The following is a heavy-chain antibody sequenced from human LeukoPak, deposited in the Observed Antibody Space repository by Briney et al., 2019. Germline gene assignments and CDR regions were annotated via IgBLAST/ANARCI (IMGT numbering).Heavy chain of an antibody. V-gene: IGHV4-4*07. Sequence: SETLSLTCTVSGGSISSYYWSWIRQPAGKGLEWIGRIYTSGSTSYNPSLKSRVTMSVDTSKNRFSLKLSSVTAADTAVYYCARAGIAVAGNYYYYMDVWGKGTTVTISS. CDR2: IYTSGST. CDR3: ARAGIAVAGNYYYYMDV. CDR1: GGSISSYY. D-gene: IGHD6-19*01. J-gene: IGHJ6*03.